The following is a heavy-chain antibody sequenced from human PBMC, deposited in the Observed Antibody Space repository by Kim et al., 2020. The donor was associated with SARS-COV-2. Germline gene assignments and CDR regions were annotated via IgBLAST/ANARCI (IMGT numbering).Heavy chain of an antibody. Sequence: TTGNPTYAQGFTGRFVFSLDTSGSTAYLQISSLKAEDTAVYYCARDLGYWGQGTLVTVSS. V-gene: IGHV7-4-1*02. CDR2: TTGNP. CDR3: ARDLGY. D-gene: IGHD7-27*01. J-gene: IGHJ4*02.